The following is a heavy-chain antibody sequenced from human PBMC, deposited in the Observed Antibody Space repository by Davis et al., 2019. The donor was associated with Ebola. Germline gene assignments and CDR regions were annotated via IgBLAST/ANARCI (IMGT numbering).Heavy chain of an antibody. CDR3: ARAWEYCSGGSCYSENSDHFDY. CDR2: IYYSGST. J-gene: IGHJ4*02. V-gene: IGHV4-59*06. CDR1: GGSISSYY. D-gene: IGHD2-15*01. Sequence: PSETLSLTCTVSGGSISSYYWSWIRQHPGKGLEWIGYIYYSGSTYYNPSLKSRVTISVDTSKNQFSLKLSSVTAADTAVYYCARAWEYCSGGSCYSENSDHFDYWGQGTLVTVSS.